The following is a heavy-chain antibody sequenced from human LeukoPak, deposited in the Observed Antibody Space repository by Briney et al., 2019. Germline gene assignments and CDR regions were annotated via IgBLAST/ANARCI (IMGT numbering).Heavy chain of an antibody. V-gene: IGHV4-34*01. Sequence: PSETLSLTCAVSGGSFSVHCWSWIRQPPGKGLEWIGEINQSGSTTYNPSLKSRVTLSVDTSKNQFSLTLSSVTPADTAVYYCATSYIGGFGKPDYWGQGTLVTVSS. CDR2: INQSGST. CDR1: GGSFSVHC. CDR3: ATSYIGGFGKPDY. D-gene: IGHD3-16*01. J-gene: IGHJ4*02.